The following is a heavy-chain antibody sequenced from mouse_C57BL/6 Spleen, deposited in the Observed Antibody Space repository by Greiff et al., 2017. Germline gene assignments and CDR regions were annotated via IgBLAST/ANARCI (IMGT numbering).Heavy chain of an antibody. Sequence: VKLVESGPELVKPGASVKISCKASGYAFSSSWMNWVKQRPGKGLEWIGRIYPGDGDTNYNGKFKGKATLTADKSSSTAYMQLSSLTSEDSAVYFCANYGSSSDFDYWGQGTTLTVSS. CDR1: GYAFSSSW. D-gene: IGHD1-1*01. CDR2: IYPGDGDT. V-gene: IGHV1-82*01. CDR3: ANYGSSSDFDY. J-gene: IGHJ2*01.